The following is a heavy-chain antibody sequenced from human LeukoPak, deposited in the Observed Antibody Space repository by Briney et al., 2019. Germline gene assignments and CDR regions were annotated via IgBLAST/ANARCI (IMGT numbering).Heavy chain of an antibody. J-gene: IGHJ4*02. CDR3: ARDRTSASRGWYDF. D-gene: IGHD6-19*01. CDR2: ISYDGSNK. V-gene: IGHV3-30-3*01. Sequence: GSLRLSCAASGFTFSSYAMHWVRQAPGKGLEWVAVISYDGSNKSYADSVKGRFTISRDNSKNTLYLQMNSLRAEDTTVYYCARDRTSASRGWYDFWGQGTLVTVSS. CDR1: GFTFSSYA.